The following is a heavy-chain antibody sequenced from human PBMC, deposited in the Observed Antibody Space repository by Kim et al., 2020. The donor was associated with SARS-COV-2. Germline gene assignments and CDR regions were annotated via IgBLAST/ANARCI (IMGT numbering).Heavy chain of an antibody. J-gene: IGHJ4*02. CDR3: ARDSSYYGMEEDLDY. D-gene: IGHD1-26*01. CDR2: ISYDGSNK. V-gene: IGHV3-30*04. CDR1: GFTFSSYA. Sequence: GGSLRLSCAASGFTFSSYAMHWVRQAPGKGLEWVAVISYDGSNKYYADSVKGRFTISRDNSKNTLYLQMNSLRAEDTAVYYCARDSSYYGMEEDLDYWGQGPLVTVSS.